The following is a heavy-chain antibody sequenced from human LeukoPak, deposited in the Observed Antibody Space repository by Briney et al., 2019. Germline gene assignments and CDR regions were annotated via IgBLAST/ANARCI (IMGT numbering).Heavy chain of an antibody. D-gene: IGHD6-19*01. J-gene: IGHJ4*02. CDR3: AKEGSSGWYSFFDY. CDR2: ISGSGGST. Sequence: GGSLRLSCAASGFTFSNYAMSWVRQAPGKGLEWVSAISGSGGSTYYADSVKGRFTISRDKSKNTLYLQMTSLRAEDTAVYYCAKEGSSGWYSFFDYWGPGTLVTVSS. CDR1: GFTFSNYA. V-gene: IGHV3-23*01.